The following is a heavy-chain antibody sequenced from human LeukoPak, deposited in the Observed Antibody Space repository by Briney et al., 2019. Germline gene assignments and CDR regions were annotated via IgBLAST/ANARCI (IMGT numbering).Heavy chain of an antibody. CDR3: ARDWRFGEFVTTEYFQH. CDR2: ISSSSSYI. CDR1: GFTFSSYS. D-gene: IGHD3-10*01. J-gene: IGHJ1*01. Sequence: SGGSLRLSCAASGFTFSSYSMNWVRQAPGKGLEWVSSISSSSSYIYYADSVKGRFTISRDNAKNSLYLQMNSLRAEDTAVYYCARDWRFGEFVTTEYFQHWGQGTLVTVSS. V-gene: IGHV3-21*01.